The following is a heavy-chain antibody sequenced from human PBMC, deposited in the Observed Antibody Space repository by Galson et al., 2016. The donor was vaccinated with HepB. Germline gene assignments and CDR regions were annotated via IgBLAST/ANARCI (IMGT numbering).Heavy chain of an antibody. J-gene: IGHJ4*02. V-gene: IGHV3-48*01. CDR3: AREPFISPWDC. CDR1: GFSFSSYN. Sequence: LRLSCAASGFSFSSYNMHWVRQAPGQGPEWLSYIDTFSSTIYYAASVKGRFTISRDNVKNSLYLQMNSLRVEDTAVYFCAREPFISPWDCWGPGTLVTVSA. D-gene: IGHD1-26*01. CDR2: IDTFSSTI.